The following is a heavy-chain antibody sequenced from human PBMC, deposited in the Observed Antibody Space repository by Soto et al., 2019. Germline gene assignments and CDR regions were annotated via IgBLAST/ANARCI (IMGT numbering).Heavy chain of an antibody. D-gene: IGHD3-10*01. CDR1: GGSISSGGYS. V-gene: IGHV4-30-2*01. CDR3: ARSIDVETYGDFVP. J-gene: IGHJ5*02. Sequence: SETLSLTCDVSGGSISSGGYSWSWIRQPPGKGLEWIGYIYHSGSTYYNPSLKSRVTISLDRSKNQLSLKLSSVTAADTAVYYCARSIDVETYGDFVPCGHGTLVTVSS. CDR2: IYHSGST.